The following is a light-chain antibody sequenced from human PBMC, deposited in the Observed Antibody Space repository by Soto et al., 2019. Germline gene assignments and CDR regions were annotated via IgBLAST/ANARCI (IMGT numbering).Light chain of an antibody. Sequence: DIQMTQSPSSLSASIGGRVTITCRASQSIGTYLNWYQQIPGKAPKFLIYDASTLQSGVPSRFSGSGSGTYFTLTISSLQPEDFATYFCQQGYIAPWTFGQGTEV. CDR3: QQGYIAPWT. V-gene: IGKV1-39*01. CDR2: DAS. J-gene: IGKJ1*01. CDR1: QSIGTY.